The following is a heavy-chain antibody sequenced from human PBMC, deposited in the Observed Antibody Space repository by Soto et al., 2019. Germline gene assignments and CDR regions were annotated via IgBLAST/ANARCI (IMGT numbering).Heavy chain of an antibody. Sequence: EEQLVESGGGLVQPGGSLRLSCAASGFSFNSHYMTWVRQPPGKGLEWVSSINRDSSIIYYADSVRGRFTISRDNAQNSLYLQMNGLSAYDTAVYFCLNGDYYVGQGTLVTVSS. CDR3: LNGDYY. CDR2: INRDSSII. V-gene: IGHV3-48*01. D-gene: IGHD2-21*02. CDR1: GFSFNSHY. J-gene: IGHJ4*02.